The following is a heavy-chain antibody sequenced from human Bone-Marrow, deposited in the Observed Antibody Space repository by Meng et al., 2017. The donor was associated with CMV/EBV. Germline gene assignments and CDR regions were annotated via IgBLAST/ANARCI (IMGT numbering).Heavy chain of an antibody. V-gene: IGHV3-21*01. CDR1: GFTFSSYS. CDR3: ARDLAVGSFDY. Sequence: GESLKISCAAPGFTFSSYSMNWVRQAPGKGLEWVSSISSSSSYIYYADSVKGRFTISRDNAKNSLYLQMNSLRAEDTAVYYCARDLAVGSFDYWGQGTLVTVSS. CDR2: ISSSSSYI. J-gene: IGHJ4*02. D-gene: IGHD6-19*01.